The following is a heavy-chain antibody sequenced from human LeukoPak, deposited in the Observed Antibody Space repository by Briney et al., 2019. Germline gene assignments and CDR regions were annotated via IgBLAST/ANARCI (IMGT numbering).Heavy chain of an antibody. D-gene: IGHD2-2*01. V-gene: IGHV3-7*01. CDR2: IKQDGSEN. CDR3: ASTRCTGTSCYLPILD. J-gene: IGHJ4*02. CDR1: GFTFSTYW. Sequence: GGSLRLSCAASGFTFSTYWMSWVRQAPGKGLEWVANIKQDGSENYYVDSVKGRFTISRDNAKNSLYLQMDSLRAEDTAMYYCASTRCTGTSCYLPILDWGQGILVTVSS.